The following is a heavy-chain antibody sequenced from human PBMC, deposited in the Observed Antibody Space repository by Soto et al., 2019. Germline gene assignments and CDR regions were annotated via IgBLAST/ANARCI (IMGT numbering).Heavy chain of an antibody. D-gene: IGHD6-19*01. CDR1: GGSFSGYY. CDR3: ARVAGEQWLDAYYYYYGMDV. J-gene: IGHJ6*02. V-gene: IGHV4-34*01. Sequence: PSETLSLTCAVYGGSFSGYYWSWIRQPPGKGLEWIGEINHSGSTNYNPSLKSRVTISVDTSKNQFSLKLSSVTAADTAVYYCARVAGEQWLDAYYYYYGMDVWGQGTTVTVSS. CDR2: INHSGST.